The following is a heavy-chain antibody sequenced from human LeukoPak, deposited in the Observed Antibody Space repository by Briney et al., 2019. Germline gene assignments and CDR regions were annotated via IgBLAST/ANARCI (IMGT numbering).Heavy chain of an antibody. CDR2: ISWNSGNI. J-gene: IGHJ2*01. V-gene: IGHV3-9*01. CDR1: GFTFDDYA. CDR3: AKGGAAADNYWYFDL. D-gene: IGHD6-13*01. Sequence: TGRSLGLSCSASGFTFDDYAMHWVRQAPGKGLEWVSGISWNSGNITYGDSVKGRFTISRDNAKNSLYLQMNSLRTEDTALYYCAKGGAAADNYWYFDLWGRGTLVTVSS.